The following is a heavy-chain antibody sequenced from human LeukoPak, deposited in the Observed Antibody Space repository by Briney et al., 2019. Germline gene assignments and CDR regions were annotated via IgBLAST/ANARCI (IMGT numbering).Heavy chain of an antibody. Sequence: HGESLKISCRGSGDFFTSYWIVWVRQMPGKSVVWRGSINHGDTATRYSSSFQGPVTISTDKSISTAYLQCSSPKASDTAMYYCARHDGASPNWFDPWGQGTLVTVSS. V-gene: IGHV5-51*01. CDR2: INHGDTAT. CDR1: GDFFTSYW. CDR3: ARHDGASPNWFDP. D-gene: IGHD4/OR15-4a*01. J-gene: IGHJ5*02.